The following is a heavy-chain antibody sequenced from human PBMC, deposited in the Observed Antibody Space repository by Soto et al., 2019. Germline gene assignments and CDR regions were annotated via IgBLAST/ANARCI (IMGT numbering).Heavy chain of an antibody. D-gene: IGHD3-16*02. CDR3: ARGGHDYIWGSYRTVDAFDI. CDR2: INSDGSST. Sequence: PGGSLRLSCAASGFTFSSYWMHWVRQAPGKGLVWVSRINSDGSSTSYADSVKGRFTISRDNAKNTLYLQMNSLGAEDTAVYYCARGGHDYIWGSYRTVDAFDIWGQGTMVTVSS. V-gene: IGHV3-74*01. J-gene: IGHJ3*02. CDR1: GFTFSSYW.